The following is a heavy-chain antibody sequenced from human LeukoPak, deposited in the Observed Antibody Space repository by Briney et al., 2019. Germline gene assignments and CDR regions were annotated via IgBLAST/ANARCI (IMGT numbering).Heavy chain of an antibody. V-gene: IGHV4-59*12. D-gene: IGHD4-17*01. J-gene: IGHJ4*02. CDR1: GESFSGYY. CDR2: IYYSGST. Sequence: SETLSLTCAVYGESFSGYYWSWIRQPPGKGLEWIGYIYYSGSTTYSPSLKSRVSVSVDTSKNNFSLKLSSVTAADTAVYYCARVPISTTARGYFDYWGQGTLVTVSS. CDR3: ARVPISTTARGYFDY.